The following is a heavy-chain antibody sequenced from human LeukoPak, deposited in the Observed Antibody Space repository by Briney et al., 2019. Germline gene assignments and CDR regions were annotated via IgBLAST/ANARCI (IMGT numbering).Heavy chain of an antibody. Sequence: PSETLSLTCTVSGGSISDYYWSWIRQPAGKGLEWIGRIYTSGSTNYNPSLKSRVTMSVDTSKNQFSLKLSSVTAADTAVHYCARDHYDSSGYYIVDYWGQGTLVTVSS. CDR3: ARDHYDSSGYYIVDY. CDR1: GGSISDYY. D-gene: IGHD3-22*01. J-gene: IGHJ4*02. CDR2: IYTSGST. V-gene: IGHV4-4*07.